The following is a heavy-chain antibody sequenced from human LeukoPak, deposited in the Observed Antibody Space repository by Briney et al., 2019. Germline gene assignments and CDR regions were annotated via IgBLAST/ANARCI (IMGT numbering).Heavy chain of an antibody. CDR1: GGSLSSSTY. CDR2: IYYSGST. J-gene: IGHJ4*02. D-gene: IGHD3-10*01. Sequence: PSETLSLTCTVSGGSLSSSTYWAWIRQPPGKGLEWIGTIYYSGSTYYNPPLKSRVTISVDTSKNHFSLRLSSVTAADTAVYYCARLVGAPQVYYFDYWGQGTLVTVSS. V-gene: IGHV4-39*01. CDR3: ARLVGAPQVYYFDY.